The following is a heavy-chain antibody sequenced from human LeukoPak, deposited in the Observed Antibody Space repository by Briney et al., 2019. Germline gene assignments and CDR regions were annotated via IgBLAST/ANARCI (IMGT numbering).Heavy chain of an antibody. J-gene: IGHJ4*02. CDR3: ARDRGALSVVTHYFDY. CDR1: GFTFSSYW. V-gene: IGHV3-7*01. Sequence: GGSLRLSCAASGFTFSSYWMSWVRQAPGKGLEWVANIKQDGSEKYYVDSVKGRFTISRDNAKNSLYLQMNSLRAEDTAVYYCARDRGALSVVTHYFDYWGQGTLATVSS. D-gene: IGHD4-23*01. CDR2: IKQDGSEK.